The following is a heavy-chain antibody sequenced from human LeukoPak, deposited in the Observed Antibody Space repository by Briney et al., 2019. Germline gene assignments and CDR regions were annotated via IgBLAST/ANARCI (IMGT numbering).Heavy chain of an antibody. CDR1: GFTFNTYA. CDR2: ISGSGGTT. V-gene: IGHV3-23*01. CDR3: AKGSSPFDY. Sequence: PGGSLRLSCAASGFTFNTYAMSWVRQAPGKGLEWVSGISGSGGTTYYADSVTGRFTISRDTSKNTLYLQMNSLRAEDTAVYYCAKGSSPFDYWGQGTLVTVSS. J-gene: IGHJ4*02. D-gene: IGHD1-26*01.